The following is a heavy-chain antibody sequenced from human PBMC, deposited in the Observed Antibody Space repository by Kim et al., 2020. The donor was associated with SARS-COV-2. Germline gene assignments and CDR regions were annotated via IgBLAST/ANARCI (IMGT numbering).Heavy chain of an antibody. CDR2: ISYDGSNK. CDR1: GFTFSSYG. Sequence: GGSLRLSCAASGFTFSSYGMHWVHQAPGKGLEWVAVISYDGSNKYYADSVKGRFTISRDNSKNTLYLQMNSLRAEDTAVYYCAKVGGAETTHDYWGQGTLVTVSS. D-gene: IGHD1-1*01. V-gene: IGHV3-30*18. CDR3: AKVGGAETTHDY. J-gene: IGHJ4*02.